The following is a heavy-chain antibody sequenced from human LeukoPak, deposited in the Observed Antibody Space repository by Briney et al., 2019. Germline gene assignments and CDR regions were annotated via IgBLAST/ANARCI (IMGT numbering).Heavy chain of an antibody. Sequence: ASVKVSCKASGYTFTKYGITWVRQAPGQEIEWMGWIGAQNGDTNYAPKLKDRLALTTDTATNTAYMELRSLTSDDTAVYYCARDPFDYWGQGTLVTVSS. J-gene: IGHJ4*02. CDR1: GYTFTKYG. CDR3: ARDPFDY. CDR2: IGAQNGDT. V-gene: IGHV1-18*01.